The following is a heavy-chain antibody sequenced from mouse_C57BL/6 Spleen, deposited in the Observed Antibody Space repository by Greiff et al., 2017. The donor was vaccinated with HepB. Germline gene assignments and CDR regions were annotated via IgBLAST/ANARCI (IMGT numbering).Heavy chain of an antibody. CDR2: ISSGSSTI. V-gene: IGHV5-17*01. CDR3: ARSHYYGSSCPFAY. J-gene: IGHJ3*01. Sequence: DVMLVESGGGLVKPGGSLKLSCAASGFTFSDYGMHWVRQAPEKGLEWVAYISSGSSTIYYADTVKGRFTISRDNAKNTLFLQMTSLRSEDTAMYYCARSHYYGSSCPFAYWGQGTLVTVSA. CDR1: GFTFSDYG. D-gene: IGHD1-1*01.